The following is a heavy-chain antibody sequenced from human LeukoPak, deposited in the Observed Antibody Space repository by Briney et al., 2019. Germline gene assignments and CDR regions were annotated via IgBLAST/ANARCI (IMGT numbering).Heavy chain of an antibody. D-gene: IGHD3-3*01. Sequence: SETLSLTCTVSGGSNSSSSYYWGWIRQPPGKGLEWIGSIYYSGSTYYNPSLKSRVTISVDTSKTQYSLKLSSVTAADTAVYYCARGPHYDFWSGPAELDPWGQGTLVTVSS. J-gene: IGHJ5*02. CDR1: GGSNSSSSYY. V-gene: IGHV4-39*01. CDR3: ARGPHYDFWSGPAELDP. CDR2: IYYSGST.